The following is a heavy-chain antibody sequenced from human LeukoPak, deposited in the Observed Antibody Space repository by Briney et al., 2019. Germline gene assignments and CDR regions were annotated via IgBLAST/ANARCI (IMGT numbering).Heavy chain of an antibody. CDR2: IIPIFGTA. J-gene: IGHJ4*02. Sequence: ASVKVSCKASGGTLSSYSISWVRQAPGQGLEWMGGIIPIFGTANYAQKFQGRVTLSADKATTTTYMELTSLRSEDTAIYYCARDHCSPGTCLGGHWGQGTLVTVSS. D-gene: IGHD2-15*01. CDR1: GGTLSSYS. V-gene: IGHV1-69*06. CDR3: ARDHCSPGTCLGGH.